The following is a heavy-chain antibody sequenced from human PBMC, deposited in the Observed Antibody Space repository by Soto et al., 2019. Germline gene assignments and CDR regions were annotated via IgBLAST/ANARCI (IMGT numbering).Heavy chain of an antibody. J-gene: IGHJ5*02. V-gene: IGHV1-2*02. CDR1: GDTFTDSS. CDR3: ARDLGGYDLYGPDT. D-gene: IGHD5-12*01. CDR2: INLNSGDT. Sequence: ASVKVSCKTSGDTFTDSSMHWVRQAPGQGLEWMGWINLNSGDTNYAEKFRGRVTMTRDTSIITAYMELTRLKSDDTAVYYRARDLGGYDLYGPDTWGQGTLVTVSS.